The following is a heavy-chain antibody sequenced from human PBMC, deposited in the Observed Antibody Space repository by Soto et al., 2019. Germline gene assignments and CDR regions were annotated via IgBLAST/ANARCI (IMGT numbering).Heavy chain of an antibody. J-gene: IGHJ5*02. Sequence: PGGSLRLSCAASGFTFSSYAMSWVRQAPGKGLEWVSAISGSGGSTYYADSVKGRFTISRDNSKNTLYLQMNSLRAEDTAVYYCAKGYCSGTSCPGKNWFDPWGQGTLVTVSS. CDR3: AKGYCSGTSCPGKNWFDP. CDR1: GFTFSSYA. CDR2: ISGSGGST. D-gene: IGHD2-2*01. V-gene: IGHV3-23*01.